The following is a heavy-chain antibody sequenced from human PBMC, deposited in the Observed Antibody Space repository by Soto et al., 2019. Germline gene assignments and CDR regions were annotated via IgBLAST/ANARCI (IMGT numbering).Heavy chain of an antibody. Sequence: PSETLSLTCAVYGGSFSGYYWSWIRQPPGKGLEWIGEINHSGSTNYNPSLKSRVTISVDTSKNQFSLKLSSVTAADTAVYYCARWRARLGAEINRRMDAFDIWGQGTMVTVSS. V-gene: IGHV4-34*01. J-gene: IGHJ3*02. CDR1: GGSFSGYY. CDR2: INHSGST. D-gene: IGHD7-27*01. CDR3: ARWRARLGAEINRRMDAFDI.